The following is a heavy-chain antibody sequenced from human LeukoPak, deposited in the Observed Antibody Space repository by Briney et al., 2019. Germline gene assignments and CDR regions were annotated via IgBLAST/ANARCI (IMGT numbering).Heavy chain of an antibody. D-gene: IGHD3-22*01. V-gene: IGHV3-15*01. CDR3: TTDIVGGYYESSGYYGTKDY. J-gene: IGHJ4*02. CDR2: IKSKTDGGTT. CDR1: GFTFSYAW. Sequence: GGSLRLSCAASGFTFSYAWMSWVRQAPGKGLEWVGRIKSKTDGGTTDYAAPVKGRFTISRDDSKNTLYLQMNSLKTEDTAVYYCTTDIVGGYYESSGYYGTKDYWGQGTLVTVSS.